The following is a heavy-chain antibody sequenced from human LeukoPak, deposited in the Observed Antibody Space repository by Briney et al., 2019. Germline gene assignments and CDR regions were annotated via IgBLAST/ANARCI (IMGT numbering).Heavy chain of an antibody. CDR2: MNPNSGNT. J-gene: IGHJ6*03. Sequence: ASVKVSCKASGYTFTSYDINWVRQATGQGLEWMGWMNPNSGNTGYAQKFQGRVTMTRNTSISTAYMELSSLRSEDTAVYYCARGGKDTIVLYYHYYMDVWGKGTTVTVSS. CDR3: ARGGKDTIVLYYHYYMDV. V-gene: IGHV1-8*01. D-gene: IGHD3-3*01. CDR1: GYTFTSYD.